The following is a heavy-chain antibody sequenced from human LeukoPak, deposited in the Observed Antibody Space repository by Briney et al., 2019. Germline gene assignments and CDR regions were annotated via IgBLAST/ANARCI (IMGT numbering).Heavy chain of an antibody. V-gene: IGHV3-53*01. CDR1: GFTVSSNY. CDR3: AKDAPLYYDILTGYSYYFDY. Sequence: GGSLRLSCAASGFTVSSNYMSWVRQAPGKGLEWVSVIYSGGSTYYADSVKGRFTISRDNSKNTLYLQMNSLRAEDTAVYYCAKDAPLYYDILTGYSYYFDYWGQGTLVTVSS. CDR2: IYSGGST. D-gene: IGHD3-9*01. J-gene: IGHJ4*02.